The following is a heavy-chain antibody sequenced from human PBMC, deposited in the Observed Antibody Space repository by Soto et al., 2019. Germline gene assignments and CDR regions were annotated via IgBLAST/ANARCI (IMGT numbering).Heavy chain of an antibody. D-gene: IGHD3-3*01. CDR1: GGTFSSYA. CDR2: IIPIFGTA. V-gene: IGHV1-69*01. CDR3: AIGTLFGVVMYYYYGMDV. Sequence: QVQLVQSGAEVKKPGSSVKVSCKASGGTFSSYAISWVRQAPGQGLEWMGGIIPIFGTANYAQKFQGRAPITADEYPSTAYMALSSLRSEDRAVYYCAIGTLFGVVMYYYYGMDVWGQGTTVTVSS. J-gene: IGHJ6*02.